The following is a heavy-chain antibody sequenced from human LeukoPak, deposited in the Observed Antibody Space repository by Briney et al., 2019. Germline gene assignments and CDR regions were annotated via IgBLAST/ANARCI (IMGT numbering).Heavy chain of an antibody. CDR2: IYYSGST. Sequence: SETLSLTCTISGGSISSSSYYWSWIRQPPGKGLEWIGYIYYSGSTNYNPSLKSRVTISVDTSKNQFSLKLSSVTAADTAVYYCAKTRDYFDFWGQGTLVTVSS. CDR1: GGSISSSSYY. CDR3: AKTRDYFDF. J-gene: IGHJ4*02. V-gene: IGHV4-61*01.